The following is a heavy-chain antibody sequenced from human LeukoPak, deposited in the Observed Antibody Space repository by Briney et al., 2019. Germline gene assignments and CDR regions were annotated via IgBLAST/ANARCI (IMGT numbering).Heavy chain of an antibody. CDR1: GGSFSGYY. CDR2: INHSGST. J-gene: IGHJ4*02. Sequence: SETLSLTCAVYGGSFSGYYWSWIRQPPGKGLEWIGEINHSGSTNYNPSLKSRVTISVDTSKNQFSLKLSSVTAADTAVYYCARTRMVYAPRSPSYYFDYWGQGTLVTVSS. V-gene: IGHV4-34*01. D-gene: IGHD2-8*01. CDR3: ARTRMVYAPRSPSYYFDY.